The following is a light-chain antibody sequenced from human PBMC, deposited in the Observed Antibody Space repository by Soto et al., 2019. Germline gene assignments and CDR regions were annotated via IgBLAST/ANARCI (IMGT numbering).Light chain of an antibody. CDR3: QQYNSFSTYT. V-gene: IGKV1-5*03. Sequence: DIQMTQSPSTLSASVGDRVTITCRASQSISSWLAWYQQKPGKAPKLLIYKASSLETGVPSRFSGSGSGTEFTLTISSLQPDDLATYYCQQYNSFSTYTFGQGTKLELK. CDR1: QSISSW. CDR2: KAS. J-gene: IGKJ2*01.